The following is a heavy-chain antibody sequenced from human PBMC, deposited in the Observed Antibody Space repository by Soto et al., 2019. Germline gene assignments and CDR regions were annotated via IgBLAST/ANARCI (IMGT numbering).Heavy chain of an antibody. CDR3: ARVGYCSGGSCYFFDY. CDR1: GYTFTSYA. CDR2: INAGNGNT. V-gene: IGHV1-3*01. J-gene: IGHJ4*02. Sequence: QVQLVQSGAEVKKPGASVKVSCKASGYTFTSYAMHWVRQAPGQRLEWMGWINAGNGNTKYSQKFQGRVTITRATSASTAYMELSSLRSEDTVVYYCARVGYCSGGSCYFFDYWGQGTLVTVSS. D-gene: IGHD2-15*01.